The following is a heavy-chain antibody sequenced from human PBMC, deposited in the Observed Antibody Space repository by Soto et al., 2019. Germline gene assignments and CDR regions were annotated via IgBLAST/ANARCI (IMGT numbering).Heavy chain of an antibody. Sequence: PGGSLRLSCAASGFTFSSYAMSWVRQAPGKGLEWVSAISGSGGSTYYADSVKGRFTISRDNSKNTLYLQMNSLRAEDTAVYYRAKPSPGRGAYYYYYGMDVWGQGTTVTVSS. J-gene: IGHJ6*02. CDR2: ISGSGGST. V-gene: IGHV3-23*01. CDR1: GFTFSSYA. CDR3: AKPSPGRGAYYYYYGMDV. D-gene: IGHD1-26*01.